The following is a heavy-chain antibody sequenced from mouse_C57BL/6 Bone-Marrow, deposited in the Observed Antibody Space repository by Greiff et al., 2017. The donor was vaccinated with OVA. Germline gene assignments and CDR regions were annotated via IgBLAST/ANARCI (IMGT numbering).Heavy chain of an antibody. J-gene: IGHJ4*01. CDR3: ARDTYYYGSSLYAKDY. CDR2: IFPGSGST. V-gene: IGHV1-75*01. D-gene: IGHD1-1*01. Sequence: QVLLQQSGPELVKPGASVKISCKASGYTFTDYYITWVKQRPGQGLEWIGWIFPGSGSTYYTETFKGKATLTVDKSSSTAYMLLSSLTSEDSTVYFCARDTYYYGSSLYAKDYWGQGTSVTVSS. CDR1: GYTFTDYY.